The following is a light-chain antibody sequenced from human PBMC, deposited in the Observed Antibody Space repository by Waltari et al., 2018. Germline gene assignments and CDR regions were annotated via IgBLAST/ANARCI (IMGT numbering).Light chain of an antibody. CDR3: LQHNSYPLT. CDR2: AAT. V-gene: IGKV1-17*01. Sequence: DIQMTQSPSSLPASVGDTVTITCRASQGISSYLNWFQQKPGKAPKLLIYAATTLQSGVPSRFSGSGSGTEFTLTISSLQPEDFAAYYCLQHNSYPLTFGGGTKVEIK. J-gene: IGKJ4*01. CDR1: QGISSY.